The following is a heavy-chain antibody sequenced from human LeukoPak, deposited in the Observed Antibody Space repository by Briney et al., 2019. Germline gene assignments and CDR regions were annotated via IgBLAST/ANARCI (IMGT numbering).Heavy chain of an antibody. D-gene: IGHD5-18*01. Sequence: GGSLRLSCAASGFTFSSYWMSWVRRAPGKGLEWVANIKQDGSEKYYADSVKGRFTISRDNSKNTLYLQMNSLRAEDTAVYYCANLNGGYSYRDAFDIWGQGTMVTVSS. J-gene: IGHJ3*02. CDR1: GFTFSSYW. CDR2: IKQDGSEK. V-gene: IGHV3-7*01. CDR3: ANLNGGYSYRDAFDI.